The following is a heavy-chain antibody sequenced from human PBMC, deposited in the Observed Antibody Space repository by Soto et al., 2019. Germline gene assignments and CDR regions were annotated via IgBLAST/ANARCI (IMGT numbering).Heavy chain of an antibody. J-gene: IGHJ6*02. CDR3: ARGRTVPAVDFPPFYYFYYGMDV. Sequence: EVQLVESGGGLVKPGRSLRLSCAVSGFTFSRNSMNWVRQAPGKGLEWVSSISSGSSYIYYADSVKGRFTISRDNAKNSLYLQMTSLRVEDTAVYYCARGRTVPAVDFPPFYYFYYGMDVWGQGTTVTVSS. V-gene: IGHV3-21*01. D-gene: IGHD2-2*01. CDR1: GFTFSRNS. CDR2: ISSGSSYI.